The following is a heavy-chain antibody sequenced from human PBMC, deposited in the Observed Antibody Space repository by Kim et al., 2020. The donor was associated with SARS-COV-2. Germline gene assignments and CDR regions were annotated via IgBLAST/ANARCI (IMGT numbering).Heavy chain of an antibody. CDR3: ARRSMVRGVIIGDY. Sequence: PSLKSRVTISVDTSKNQFSLKLSSVTAADTAVYYCARRSMVRGVIIGDYWGQGTLVTVSS. J-gene: IGHJ4*02. D-gene: IGHD3-10*01. V-gene: IGHV4-39*01.